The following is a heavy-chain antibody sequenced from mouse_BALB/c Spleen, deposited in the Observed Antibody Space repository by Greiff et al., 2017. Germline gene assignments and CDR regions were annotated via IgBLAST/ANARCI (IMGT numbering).Heavy chain of an antibody. D-gene: IGHD2-14*01. CDR2: IYPGNSDT. CDR1: GYSFTSYW. Sequence: EVQLQQSGTVLARPGASVKMSCKASGYSFTSYWMHWVKQRPGQGLEWIGAIYPGNSDTSYNQKFKGKAKLTAVTSASTAYMELSSLTNEDSAVYYCTREGVYYRYDVGDYWGQGTTLTVAS. CDR3: TREGVYYRYDVGDY. J-gene: IGHJ2*01. V-gene: IGHV1-5*01.